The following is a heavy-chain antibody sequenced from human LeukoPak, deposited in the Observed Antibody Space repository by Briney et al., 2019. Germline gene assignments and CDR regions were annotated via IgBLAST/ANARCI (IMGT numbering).Heavy chain of an antibody. Sequence: GGSLRLSCAASGFTFSIYAMSWVRQAPGKGLQWVSSITSRGESTWYVDSVKGRFTITRDNSENTLYLQMHSLRAEDTAVYYCARDRPNYYGSDGHYYRRDGDYWGRGTLVSASS. D-gene: IGHD3-22*01. CDR2: ITSRGEST. J-gene: IGHJ4*02. V-gene: IGHV3-23*01. CDR1: GFTFSIYA. CDR3: ARDRPNYYGSDGHYYRRDGDY.